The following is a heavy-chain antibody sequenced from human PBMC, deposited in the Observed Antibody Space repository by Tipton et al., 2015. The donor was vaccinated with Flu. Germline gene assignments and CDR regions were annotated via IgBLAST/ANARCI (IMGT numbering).Heavy chain of an antibody. CDR2: INHSGST. CDR3: ARGPLLDL. V-gene: IGHV4-34*01. D-gene: IGHD5/OR15-5a*01. J-gene: IGHJ2*01. Sequence: QLVQSGAEVKPSETLSLTCAVYGGSFSGYYWSWIRQPPGKGLEWIGEINHSGSTNYNPSLKSRVTISVDTSKNQFSLKLSSVTAADTAVYYCARGPLLDLWGRGTLVTVSS. CDR1: GGSFSGYY.